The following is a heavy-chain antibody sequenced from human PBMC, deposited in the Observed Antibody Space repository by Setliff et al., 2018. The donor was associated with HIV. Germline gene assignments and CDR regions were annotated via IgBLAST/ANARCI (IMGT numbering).Heavy chain of an antibody. J-gene: IGHJ4*02. CDR2: TTPLLGTT. D-gene: IGHD6-13*01. V-gene: IGHV1-69*05. CDR1: GNTFSSYG. Sequence: SVKVSCKASGNTFSSYGITWVRQAPGQGLEWMGGTTPLLGTTNYAQKFQGRVTITTDEPTNTVYMELSGLRSEDTAVYYCARERDPAAGVFFDSWGQGTLVTVSS. CDR3: ARERDPAAGVFFDS.